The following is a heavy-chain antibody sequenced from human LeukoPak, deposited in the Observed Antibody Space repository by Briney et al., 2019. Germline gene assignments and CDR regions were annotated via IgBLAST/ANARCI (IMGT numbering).Heavy chain of an antibody. D-gene: IGHD2/OR15-2a*01. J-gene: IGHJ3*02. V-gene: IGHV3-53*01. Sequence: GGSLRLSCAASGSTVSSSYMSWVRQAPGKGLEWVSIIYNDGSTYYADSMKGRFTISRDNSKNTLYLQVNSLGAEDTAMYYCARNILFAFDIWGQGTMVTVSS. CDR3: ARNILFAFDI. CDR1: GSTVSSSY. CDR2: IYNDGST.